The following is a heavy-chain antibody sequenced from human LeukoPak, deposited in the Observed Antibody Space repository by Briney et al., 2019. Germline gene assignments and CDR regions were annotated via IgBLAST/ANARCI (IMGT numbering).Heavy chain of an antibody. D-gene: IGHD6-13*01. CDR3: ARGLHDRSWYGAH. Sequence: GGSLRLSCAASGFTFSDYTMQWVRQAPGKGLEWVALLPPDGSYQYYADSLKGRFTISRNNFKNALYLQMNSLRLEDTAVYYCARGLHDRSWYGAHWGQGTLLSVSS. CDR2: LPPDGSYQ. CDR1: GFTFSDYT. V-gene: IGHV3-30*04. J-gene: IGHJ4*02.